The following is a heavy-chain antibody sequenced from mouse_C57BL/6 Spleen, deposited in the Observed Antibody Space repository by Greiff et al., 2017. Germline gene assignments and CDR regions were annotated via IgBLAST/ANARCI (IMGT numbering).Heavy chain of an antibody. Sequence: EVKLVESGGDLVKPGGSLKLSCAASGFTFSSYGMSLVRQTPDKRLEWVATISSGGSYTYYPDSVKGRFTISRDNAKNTLYLQMSSLKSEDTAMYYCARRYYGSREDYFDYWGQGTTLTVSS. CDR2: ISSGGSYT. CDR3: ARRYYGSREDYFDY. J-gene: IGHJ2*01. V-gene: IGHV5-6*02. D-gene: IGHD1-1*01. CDR1: GFTFSSYG.